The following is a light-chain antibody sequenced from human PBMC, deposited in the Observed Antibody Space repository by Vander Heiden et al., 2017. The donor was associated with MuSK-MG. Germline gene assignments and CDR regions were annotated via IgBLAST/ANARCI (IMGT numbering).Light chain of an antibody. CDR1: SSEVGGYNY. Sequence: QSALTQPRSVSRSPAQSVTISCTGTSSEVGGYNYVCWYQQHPGKAPKLMIYDVSKRPAGVPDRFSGSKSGNTASLTISGLQAEDEADYYCCSDAGSYSVVFGGGTKLTVL. CDR2: DVS. CDR3: CSDAGSYSVV. J-gene: IGLJ2*01. V-gene: IGLV2-11*01.